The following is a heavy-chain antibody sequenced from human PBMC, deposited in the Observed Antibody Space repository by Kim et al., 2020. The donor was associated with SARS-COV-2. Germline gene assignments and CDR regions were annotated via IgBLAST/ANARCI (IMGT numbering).Heavy chain of an antibody. D-gene: IGHD1-26*01. J-gene: IGHJ4*02. V-gene: IGHV3-30*18. CDR2: ISNDGSNK. CDR1: GFTFSTYG. CDR3: AKDKVGVSYILDY. Sequence: GGSLRLSCAASGFTFSTYGMHWVRQTPGKGLEWVAVISNDGSNKYYADSVKGRFTISRDNSKNTLYLQMNSLRAEDTAVYYCAKDKVGVSYILDYWGQGTLVTVSS.